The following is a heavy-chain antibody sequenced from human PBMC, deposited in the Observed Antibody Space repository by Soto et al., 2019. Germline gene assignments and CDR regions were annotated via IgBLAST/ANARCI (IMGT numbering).Heavy chain of an antibody. CDR2: TYYRSKWYN. CDR3: ARGMAVVGAPTVIDVPNALQALP. V-gene: IGHV6-1*01. J-gene: IGHJ5*02. CDR1: GDSVSSNSAA. Sequence: PSQTLSLTCAISGDSVSSNSAAWNWIRQSPSRGLEWLGRTYYRSKWYNDYAVSVRSRITFNPDTSKNQFSLQLNSVTPGDTAVYYCARGMAVVGAPTVIDVPNALQALPWG. D-gene: IGHD2-15*01.